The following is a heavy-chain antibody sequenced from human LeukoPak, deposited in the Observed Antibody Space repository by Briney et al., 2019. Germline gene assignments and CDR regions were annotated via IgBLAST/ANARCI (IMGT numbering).Heavy chain of an antibody. J-gene: IGHJ4*02. CDR1: GGSFSSSSYY. Sequence: SETLSLTCTVSGGSFSSSSYYWAWIRQPPGKGLEWIGSIYYSGSTYHNPSLKSRVTIYVDTSKNQFYLRLSSVTAADTAVYYCARGNGYSGYYGEGFDYWGQGTLVTVSS. V-gene: IGHV4-39*01. CDR3: ARGNGYSGYYGEGFDY. D-gene: IGHD5-12*01. CDR2: IYYSGST.